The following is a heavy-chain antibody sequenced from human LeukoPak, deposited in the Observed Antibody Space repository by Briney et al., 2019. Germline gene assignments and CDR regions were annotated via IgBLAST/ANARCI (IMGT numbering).Heavy chain of an antibody. Sequence: SETLSLTCTVSGGSISSYYWNWIRQPPGKGLEWIGYIYYSGITNYNPSLNSRVTISVDTSKNQLSLKLNSVTAADTAVYYCARRDYYGYSMDVWAKGPRSPSP. CDR1: GGSISSYY. CDR2: IYYSGIT. J-gene: IGHJ6*02. CDR3: ARRDYYGYSMDV. V-gene: IGHV4-59*08. D-gene: IGHD3-10*01.